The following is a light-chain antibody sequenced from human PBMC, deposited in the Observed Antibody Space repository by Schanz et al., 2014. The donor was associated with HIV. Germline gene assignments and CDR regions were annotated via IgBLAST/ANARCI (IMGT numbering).Light chain of an antibody. Sequence: DIQLSQSPSFLSASVGDRVTVTCRASQDISTYLAWYQQKPGKAPNLLIYAASTLHTGVPLRFSGSGSGTEFTLTISNLQPEDFATYYCQQSNEFPLTFGGGTKVE. V-gene: IGKV1-9*01. J-gene: IGKJ4*01. CDR3: QQSNEFPLT. CDR2: AAS. CDR1: QDISTY.